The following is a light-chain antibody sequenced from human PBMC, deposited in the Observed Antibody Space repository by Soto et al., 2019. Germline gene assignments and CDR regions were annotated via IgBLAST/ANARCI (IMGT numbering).Light chain of an antibody. J-gene: IGKJ5*01. CDR1: QSVSSN. Sequence: EIVMTQSPATLSVSPGERATLSCMASQSVSSNLAWFQQKPGQAPGLLIYGASTRATGIPARFSGSGSGTEFTLTISSLQSEDFAVYYCQQYNNWPPITFGQGTRLEIK. V-gene: IGKV3-15*01. CDR2: GAS. CDR3: QQYNNWPPIT.